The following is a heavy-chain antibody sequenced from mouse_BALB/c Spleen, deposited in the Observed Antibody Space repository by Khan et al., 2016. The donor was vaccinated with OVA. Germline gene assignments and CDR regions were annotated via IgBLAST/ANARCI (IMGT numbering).Heavy chain of an antibody. CDR2: IKTYTGEP. Sequence: QIQLVQSGPELKKPGETVKISCKASGYAFTNYGMNWVKQSPGKPLKWMGWIKTYTGEPTYADDFKGRFAFSLDTSASTAYLQINNLKSEDTATYFWARPPYFSYTLDHWGQGTSVTVAS. J-gene: IGHJ4*01. V-gene: IGHV9-3-1*01. CDR3: ARPPYFSYTLDH. CDR1: GYAFTNYG. D-gene: IGHD1-1*01.